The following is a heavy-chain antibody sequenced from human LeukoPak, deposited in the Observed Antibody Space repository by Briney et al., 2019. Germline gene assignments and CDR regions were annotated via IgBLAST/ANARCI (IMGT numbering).Heavy chain of an antibody. CDR2: VYYSGST. D-gene: IGHD2-21*02. CDR3: ARHAYCGGDCFGGAFEI. CDR1: GGSISSYY. Sequence: SETLSLTCTVSGGSISSYYWSWIRQPPGKGLEWIGYVYYSGSTSYNPSLKSRVTISLDTSKHQFSLKLNSVTAADTAVYYCARHAYCGGDCFGGAFEIWGQGTMVTVSS. V-gene: IGHV4-59*08. J-gene: IGHJ3*02.